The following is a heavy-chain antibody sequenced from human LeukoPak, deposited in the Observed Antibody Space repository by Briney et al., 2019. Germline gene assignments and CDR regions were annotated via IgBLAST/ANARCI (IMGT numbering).Heavy chain of an antibody. CDR3: ARDFYGSGSYSDY. J-gene: IGHJ4*02. V-gene: IGHV1-3*01. D-gene: IGHD3-10*01. CDR1: GYTFTSYA. CDR2: INAGNGNT. Sequence: ASVKVSCKASGYTFTSYAMHWVRQAPGQRLEWMGWINAGNGNTKYPQKFQGRVTITRDTSASTAYMELSSLRSEDTAVYYCARDFYGSGSYSDYWGQGTLVTVSS.